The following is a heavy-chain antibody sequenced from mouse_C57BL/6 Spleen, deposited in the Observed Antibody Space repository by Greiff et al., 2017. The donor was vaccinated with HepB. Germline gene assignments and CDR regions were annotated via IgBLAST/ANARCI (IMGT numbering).Heavy chain of an antibody. J-gene: IGHJ3*01. CDR1: GFNIKDDY. D-gene: IGHD2-4*01. Sequence: EVQLVESGAELVRPGASVKLSCTASGFNIKDDYMHWVKQRPEQGLEWIGWIDPENGDTEYASKFQGKATITADTSSNTAYLQLSSLTSEDTAVYYCTTLITTRFAYWGQGTLVTVSA. CDR2: IDPENGDT. CDR3: TTLITTRFAY. V-gene: IGHV14-4*01.